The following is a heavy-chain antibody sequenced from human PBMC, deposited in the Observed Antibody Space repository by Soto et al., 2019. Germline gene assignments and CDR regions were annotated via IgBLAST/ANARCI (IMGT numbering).Heavy chain of an antibody. Sequence: QVQLVESGGGVVQAGRSLRLSCAASGFTFSSYGMHWVRQAPGKGLEWVAVISYDGSNKYYADSVKGRFTISRDNSKNTLYLQMNSLRAEDTAVYYCAKDHMTTVTNAFDYWGQGTLVTVSS. CDR1: GFTFSSYG. J-gene: IGHJ4*02. CDR2: ISYDGSNK. D-gene: IGHD4-17*01. CDR3: AKDHMTTVTNAFDY. V-gene: IGHV3-30*18.